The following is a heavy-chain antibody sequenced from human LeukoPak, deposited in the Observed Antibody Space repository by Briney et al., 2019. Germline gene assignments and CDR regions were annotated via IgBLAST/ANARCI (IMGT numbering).Heavy chain of an antibody. D-gene: IGHD6-19*01. V-gene: IGHV1-18*01. J-gene: IGHJ4*02. CDR2: ISAYNGNT. Sequence: AFVKVSCKASGYTFTSYGISWVRQAPGQGLEWMGWISAYNGNTNYSQKLQGRVTMTTDTSTSTAYMELRSLRSDDTAVYYCARVAVAGTVLDYWGQGTLVTVSS. CDR3: ARVAVAGTVLDY. CDR1: GYTFTSYG.